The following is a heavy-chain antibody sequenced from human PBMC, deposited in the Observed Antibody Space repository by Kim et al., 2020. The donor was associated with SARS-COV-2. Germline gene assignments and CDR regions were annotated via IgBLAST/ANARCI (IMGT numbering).Heavy chain of an antibody. CDR3: ARQFPGYDSSGYSPLDY. J-gene: IGHJ4*02. CDR2: IYYSGST. Sequence: SETLSLTCTVSGGSISSSSYYWGWIRQPPGKGLEWIGSIYYSGSTYYNPSLKSRVSISVDTSKNQFSLKLSSVTAADTAVYYCARQFPGYDSSGYSPLDYWGQGTLVTVSS. D-gene: IGHD3-22*01. CDR1: GGSISSSSYY. V-gene: IGHV4-39*01.